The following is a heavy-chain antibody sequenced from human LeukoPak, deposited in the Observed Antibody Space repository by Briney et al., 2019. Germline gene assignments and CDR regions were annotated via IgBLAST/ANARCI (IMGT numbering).Heavy chain of an antibody. Sequence: SETLSLTCTVSGGSISSSSYYWGWIRQPPGKGLEWIGSIYYSGSTYYNPSLKSRVTISVDTSKNQFSLKLSSVTAADTAVYYCARLTKTKHYYDSSGYSSWGQGTLVTVSS. D-gene: IGHD3-22*01. J-gene: IGHJ5*02. CDR3: ARLTKTKHYYDSSGYSS. CDR2: IYYSGST. CDR1: GGSISSSSYY. V-gene: IGHV4-39*07.